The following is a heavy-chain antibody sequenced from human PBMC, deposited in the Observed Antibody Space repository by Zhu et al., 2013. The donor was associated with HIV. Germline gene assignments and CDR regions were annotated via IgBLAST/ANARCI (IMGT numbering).Heavy chain of an antibody. V-gene: IGHV1-69*12. CDR2: IIPLFGTA. CDR3: ARGPLGYCGGGSCQADTFGS. D-gene: IGHD2-15*01. Sequence: QVQLVQSGAEVKKPGSSVKVSCKASGGTFTNYAFIWVRQAPGQGLEWMGGIIPLFGTANYAPKFQGRVTITAEESTTTAYMELRRLRSDDTAVFYCARGPLGYCGGGSCQADTFGSWGQGSLVTVSS. CDR1: GGTFTNYA. J-gene: IGHJ5*02.